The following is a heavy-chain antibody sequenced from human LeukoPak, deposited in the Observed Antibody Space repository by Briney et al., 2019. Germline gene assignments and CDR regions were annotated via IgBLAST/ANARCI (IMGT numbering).Heavy chain of an antibody. J-gene: IGHJ6*02. V-gene: IGHV3-7*01. CDR1: GSTFSSYW. CDR3: AREPQNKDYYYYGMDV. CDR2: IKQDGSEK. Sequence: GGSLRLSCAASGSTFSSYWMSWVRQAPGKGLEWVANIKQDGSEKYYVDSVKGRFTISRDNAKNSLYLQMNSLRAEDTAVYYCAREPQNKDYYYYGMDVWGQGTTVTVSS.